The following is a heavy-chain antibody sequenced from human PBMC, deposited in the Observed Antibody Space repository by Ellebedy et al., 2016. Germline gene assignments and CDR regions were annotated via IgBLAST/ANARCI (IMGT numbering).Heavy chain of an antibody. Sequence: GGSLRLXCTASGFSFSTFFMSWVRQAPGGGLEWVSTISAGGDITFSADSVKGRFTISRDNSRDTLYLQMNSLRAEDTAVYYCYYGHYSASWGQGTLVTVSS. V-gene: IGHV3-23*01. J-gene: IGHJ4*02. CDR3: YYGHYSAS. CDR2: ISAGGDIT. D-gene: IGHD4-17*01. CDR1: GFSFSTFF.